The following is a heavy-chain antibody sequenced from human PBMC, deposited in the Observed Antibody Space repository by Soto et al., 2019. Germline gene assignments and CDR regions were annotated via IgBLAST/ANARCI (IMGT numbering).Heavy chain of an antibody. CDR2: INPNSGGT. J-gene: IGHJ6*03. V-gene: IGHV1-2*04. CDR3: ARDGPHTVFGVVSGDPPRYYYMDV. Sequence: ASVKVSCKASGYTFTGYYLHWVRQAPGQGLEWMGWINPNSGGTNYAQKFQGWVTMTRDTSISTAYMELGRLRSDDTAVYYCARDGPHTVFGVVSGDPPRYYYMDVWGKGTTVTVSS. CDR1: GYTFTGYY. D-gene: IGHD3-3*01.